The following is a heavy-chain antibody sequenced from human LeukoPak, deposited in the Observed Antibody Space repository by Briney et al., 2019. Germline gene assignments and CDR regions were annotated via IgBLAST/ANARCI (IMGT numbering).Heavy chain of an antibody. CDR2: ISGSGGST. V-gene: IGHV3-23*01. CDR1: GFTFSSYG. Sequence: QPGGSLRLSCAASGFTFSSYGMTWVRQAPGKGLEWVSTISGSGGSTYYADSVKGRFTISRDNSKNSLYLQMNSLRAEDTALYYCAKDSSSWYRGHYYYYMDVWGKGTTVTVSS. D-gene: IGHD6-13*01. J-gene: IGHJ6*03. CDR3: AKDSSSWYRGHYYYYMDV.